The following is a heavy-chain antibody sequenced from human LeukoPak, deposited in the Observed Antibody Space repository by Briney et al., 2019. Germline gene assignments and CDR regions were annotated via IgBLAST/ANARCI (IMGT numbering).Heavy chain of an antibody. CDR2: MNPNSGNT. D-gene: IGHD2-8*01. CDR1: GYTFTSYD. CDR3: ARARHCTNGVCYTYYFDY. V-gene: IGHV1-8*01. J-gene: IGHJ4*02. Sequence: ASVKVSCKASGYTFTSYDINWVRQATGQGLEWMGWMNPNSGNTGYAQKFQGRVTMTRNTSISTAYMELSSLRSEDTAVYYCARARHCTNGVCYTYYFDYWGQGTLVTVSS.